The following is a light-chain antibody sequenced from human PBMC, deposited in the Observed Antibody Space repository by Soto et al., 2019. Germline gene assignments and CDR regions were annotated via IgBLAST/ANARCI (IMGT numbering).Light chain of an antibody. CDR1: QSVSNNY. CDR3: QQYSTWPRT. V-gene: IGKV3-20*01. Sequence: EIVLTQSPATLSLSPGERATLSCRASQSVSNNYLAWYQQKPGQAPRRLINGGANRATGIPDRFSGSGSGTDFTLTISRREPEDFAVYYCQQYSTWPRTFGQGTKVDIK. CDR2: GGA. J-gene: IGKJ1*01.